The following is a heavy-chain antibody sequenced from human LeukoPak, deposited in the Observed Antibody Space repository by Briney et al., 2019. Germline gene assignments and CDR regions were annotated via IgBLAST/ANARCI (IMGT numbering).Heavy chain of an antibody. CDR3: ARDHSGDCTNGVCYSL. V-gene: IGHV1-18*01. CDR1: GYTFTSYG. J-gene: IGHJ4*02. D-gene: IGHD2-8*01. CDR2: ISAYNGNT. Sequence: ASVKVSCKASGYTFTSYGISWVRQAPGQGLEWMGWISAYNGNTNYAQKLQGRVTMTTDTSTSTAYMELRSLRSDDTAVYYCARDHSGDCTNGVCYSLWGQGTLSPSPQ.